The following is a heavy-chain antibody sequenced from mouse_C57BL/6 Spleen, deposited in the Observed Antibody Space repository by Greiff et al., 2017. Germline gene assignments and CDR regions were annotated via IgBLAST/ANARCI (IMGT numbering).Heavy chain of an antibody. J-gene: IGHJ2*01. CDR3: TRTTVVTYYFDY. CDR2: IDPEDGDT. D-gene: IGHD1-1*01. Sequence: VQLQQSGAELVRPGASVKLSCTASGFNIKDYYMHWVKQRPEKGLEWIGRIDPEDGDTEYAPKFQGKATMTADTSSNTAYLQLSSLTSEDTAVYYCTRTTVVTYYFDYWGQGTTLTVSS. CDR1: GFNIKDYY. V-gene: IGHV14-1*01.